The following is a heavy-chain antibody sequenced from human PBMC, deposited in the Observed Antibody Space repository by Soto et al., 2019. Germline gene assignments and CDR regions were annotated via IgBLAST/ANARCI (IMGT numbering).Heavy chain of an antibody. D-gene: IGHD6-13*01. V-gene: IGHV3-33*01. Sequence: QVQLVESGGGVVQPGRPLRLSCAASGFTFSSYVLHWVRQAPGKGLEWVAVIWNDGSNKYYADSVRGRFTISRDNSKNTLYLQMNSRRDEDTALYYCARLFYLSSSWYASAFDIWGQGTMVTVSS. CDR1: GFTFSSYV. CDR3: ARLFYLSSSWYASAFDI. CDR2: IWNDGSNK. J-gene: IGHJ3*02.